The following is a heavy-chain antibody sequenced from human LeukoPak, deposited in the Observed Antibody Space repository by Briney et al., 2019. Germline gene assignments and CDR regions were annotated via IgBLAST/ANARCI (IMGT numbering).Heavy chain of an antibody. CDR3: AKWEYYYDSSGYSLFDY. CDR2: ISGSGGST. Sequence: GGSLRLSCAASRLTFSSYWMHWVRQAPGKGLEWVSAISGSGGSTYYADSVKGRFTISRDNSKNTLYLQMNSLRAEDTAVYYCAKWEYYYDSSGYSLFDYWGQGTLVTVSS. CDR1: RLTFSSYW. V-gene: IGHV3-23*01. D-gene: IGHD3-22*01. J-gene: IGHJ4*02.